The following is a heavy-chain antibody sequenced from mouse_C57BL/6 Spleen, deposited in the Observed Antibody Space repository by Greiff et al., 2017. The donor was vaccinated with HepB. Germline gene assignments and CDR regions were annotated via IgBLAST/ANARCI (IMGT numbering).Heavy chain of an antibody. D-gene: IGHD4-1*01. CDR2: ISDGGSYT. CDR1: GFTFSSYA. V-gene: IGHV5-4*01. CDR3: ARNWDGFDY. J-gene: IGHJ2*01. Sequence: EVQGVESGGGLVKPGGSLKLSCAASGFTFSSYAMSWVRQTPEKRLEWVATISDGGSYTYYPDNVKGRFTISRDNAKNNLYLQMSHLKSEDTAMYYCARNWDGFDYWGQGTTLTVAS.